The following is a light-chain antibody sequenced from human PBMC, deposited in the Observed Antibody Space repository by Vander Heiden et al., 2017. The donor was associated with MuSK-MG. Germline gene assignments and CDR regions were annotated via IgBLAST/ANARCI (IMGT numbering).Light chain of an antibody. CDR1: SSNIVSNT. J-gene: IGLJ1*01. Sequence: QSVLTQPPSASGTPGQRVTISCSGSSSNIVSNTVNWYQQLPGTAPKLLILINNQRPSGVPDRFSGSKSGTSVSLAISVLQSEDEADYYCAAWDDSLNGQGVFGTGTKVTVL. CDR2: INN. V-gene: IGLV1-44*01. CDR3: AAWDDSLNGQGV.